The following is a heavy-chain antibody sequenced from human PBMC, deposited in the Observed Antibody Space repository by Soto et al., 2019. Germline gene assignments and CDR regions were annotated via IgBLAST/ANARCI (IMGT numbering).Heavy chain of an antibody. CDR1: GDTFISYD. D-gene: IGHD3-10*01. CDR2: MNPNSGNT. V-gene: IGHV1-8*01. J-gene: IGHJ6*02. CDR3: ARWATGTYYGMDV. Sequence: ASVKVSCKASGDTFISYDINWVRQATGQGLEWMGRMNPNSGNTGYAEKFQGRVTMTRNISISTAYMELSSLRSEDTAVYYCARWATGTYYGMDVWGQGTTDTVSS.